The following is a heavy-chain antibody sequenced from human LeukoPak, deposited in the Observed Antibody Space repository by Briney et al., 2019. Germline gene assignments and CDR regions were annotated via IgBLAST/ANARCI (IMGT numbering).Heavy chain of an antibody. CDR3: ARGYSGSYPFDY. CDR2: INPSGGST. V-gene: IGHV1-46*01. CDR1: GYTFTSYY. Sequence: ASVKVSCKASGYTFTSYYIYWVRQAPGQGLEWMGIINPSGGSTSYAQKSQGRVTMTRDTSTSTVYMELSSLRSEDTAVYYCARGYSGSYPFDYWGQGTLVTVSS. J-gene: IGHJ4*02. D-gene: IGHD1-26*01.